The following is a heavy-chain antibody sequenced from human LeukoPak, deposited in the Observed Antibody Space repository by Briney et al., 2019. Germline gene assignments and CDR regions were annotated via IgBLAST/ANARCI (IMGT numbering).Heavy chain of an antibody. J-gene: IGHJ6*02. V-gene: IGHV4-39*07. CDR2: IYYSGST. CDR1: GGSISSSSYY. D-gene: IGHD3-10*01. CDR3: AVGRRGDLLDHYYYYGMDV. Sequence: SETLSLTCTVSGGSISSSSYYWGWIRQPPGKGLEWIGSIYYSGSTYYNPSLKSRVTISVDTSKNQFSLKLSSVTAADTAVYYCAVGRRGDLLDHYYYYGMDVWGQGTTVTVSS.